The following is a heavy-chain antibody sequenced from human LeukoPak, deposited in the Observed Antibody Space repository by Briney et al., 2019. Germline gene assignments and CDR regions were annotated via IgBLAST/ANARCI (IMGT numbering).Heavy chain of an antibody. V-gene: IGHV3-30*02. CDR3: AKDIGSYYDY. D-gene: IGHD3-10*01. CDR1: GFAFSSYG. CDR2: IHYDGSNK. Sequence: GGSLRLSCAASGFAFSSYGMHWVRHAPGKGLEWVAFIHYDGSNKYYADSVKGRFTISRDNSKNTLYLEMNSLRAEDTAVYYCAKDIGSYYDYWGQGILVTVSS. J-gene: IGHJ4*02.